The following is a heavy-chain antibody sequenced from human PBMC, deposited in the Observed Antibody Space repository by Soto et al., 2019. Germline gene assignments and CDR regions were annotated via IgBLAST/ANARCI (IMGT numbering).Heavy chain of an antibody. J-gene: IGHJ6*02. Sequence: QVQLVESGGGVVQPGRSLRLSCAASGFTFISYGMHWVRQAPGKGLEWVAVISYDGSNKYYADSVKGRFTISRDNSTNTLYLQLNSLSAGNRAVYYCATDVGVGATTGWIDYYEDFGMAVGGREPTVPVSS. V-gene: IGHV3-30*03. CDR2: ISYDGSNK. CDR1: GFTFISYG. CDR3: ATDVGVGATTGWIDYYEDFGMAV. D-gene: IGHD1-26*01.